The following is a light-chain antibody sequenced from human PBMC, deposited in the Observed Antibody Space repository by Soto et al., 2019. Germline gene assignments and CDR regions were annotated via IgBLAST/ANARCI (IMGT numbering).Light chain of an antibody. J-gene: IGKJ4*01. CDR2: GTS. V-gene: IGKV3-20*01. CDR3: QQYGSAPLT. Sequence: EIVLTQSPDTLSLSPGERATLSCRPSQSVSNNYLAWYQQKPGQAPRLLISGTSNRATGIPDRFSGSGSGTDFTLTISRLEPEDFAVYYCQQYGSAPLTFGGGTKVEIK. CDR1: QSVSNNY.